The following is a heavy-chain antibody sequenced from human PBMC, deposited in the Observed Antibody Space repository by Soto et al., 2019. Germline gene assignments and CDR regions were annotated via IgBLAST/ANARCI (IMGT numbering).Heavy chain of an antibody. Sequence: TSETLSLTCTVSGGSMSGHYWGWIRQPPGKAPEWIGQIFYSGGTNYNPSLEGRVTMSVDTSKNQFSLKLSSMTAADTAIYYCARAGGNFDPWGQGTLVTVSS. CDR1: GGSMSGHY. J-gene: IGHJ5*02. CDR2: IFYSGGT. V-gene: IGHV4-59*11. CDR3: ARAGGNFDP.